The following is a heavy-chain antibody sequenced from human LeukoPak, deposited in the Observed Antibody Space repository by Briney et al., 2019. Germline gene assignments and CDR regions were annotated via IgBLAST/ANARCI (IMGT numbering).Heavy chain of an antibody. CDR1: GFTFDDYA. CDR2: ISWNSGSI. Sequence: GRSLRLSCAASGFTFDDYAMHWVRQAPGKGLEWVSGISWNSGSIGYADSVKGRFTISRDNAKNSLYLQMNRLRAEDTALYYCAKGSGLYYFDYWGQGTLVTVSS. J-gene: IGHJ4*02. V-gene: IGHV3-9*01. CDR3: AKGSGLYYFDY. D-gene: IGHD6-19*01.